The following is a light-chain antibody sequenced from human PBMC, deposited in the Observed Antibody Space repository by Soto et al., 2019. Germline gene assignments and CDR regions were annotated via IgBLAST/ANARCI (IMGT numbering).Light chain of an antibody. V-gene: IGKV1-27*01. CDR3: QKYHGAPA. CDR1: QGISNY. Sequence: DIQMTQSPSSLSASVGDRVTITCRASQGISNYLAWYQQKPGKVPKLLIYAASTLQSGVPSRFSGSGSGTDFTLTISSLQPEDVATYYCQKYHGAPAFGQGTRLEIK. J-gene: IGKJ5*01. CDR2: AAS.